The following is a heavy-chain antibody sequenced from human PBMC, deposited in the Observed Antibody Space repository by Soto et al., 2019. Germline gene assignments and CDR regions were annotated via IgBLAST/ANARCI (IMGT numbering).Heavy chain of an antibody. CDR1: GYTFTSYD. J-gene: IGHJ4*02. CDR2: MNPNSGNT. CDR3: AREVVGAVAG. Sequence: QVQLVQSGAEVKKTGASVKVSCKASGYTFTSYDINWVRQATGQGLESMGWMNPNSGNTGYAQKFQGRVTMTRNTSISTAYMGLRGLRSEVTAVYYCAREVVGAVAGWGQGTLVTVSS. V-gene: IGHV1-8*01. D-gene: IGHD6-19*01.